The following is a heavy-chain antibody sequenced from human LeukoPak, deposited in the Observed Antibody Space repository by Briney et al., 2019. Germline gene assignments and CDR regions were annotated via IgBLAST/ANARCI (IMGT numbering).Heavy chain of an antibody. CDR1: GASFSGSGYF. D-gene: IGHD1-26*01. Sequence: SETVSLTCAVSGASFSGSGYFWGWIRQPPGKGLEWIGNIYYSGSTYYLPALQSRVTQSIDTAKTQYALKLSSVTAADTAVYCCARVRGGYYFDYWGQGTLVTVSS. J-gene: IGHJ4*02. CDR3: ARVRGGYYFDY. V-gene: IGHV4-39*06. CDR2: IYYSGST.